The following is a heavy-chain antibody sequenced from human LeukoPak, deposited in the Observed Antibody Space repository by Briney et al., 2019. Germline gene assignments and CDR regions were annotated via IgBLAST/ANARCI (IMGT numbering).Heavy chain of an antibody. J-gene: IGHJ3*02. Sequence: GGSLRLSCAASGFTFSSYAMTWVRQAPGKGLEWVSSISGSSGSSGSTYYAESVKGRFTISRDNAKNTLYLQMNSLRGEDTAVYYCAKGRSGYPTDAFDIWGQGTMVTVSS. CDR2: ISGSSGSSGST. V-gene: IGHV3-23*01. CDR1: GFTFSSYA. CDR3: AKGRSGYPTDAFDI. D-gene: IGHD3-22*01.